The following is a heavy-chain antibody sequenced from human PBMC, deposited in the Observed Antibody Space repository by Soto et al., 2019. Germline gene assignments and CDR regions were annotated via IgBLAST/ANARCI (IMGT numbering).Heavy chain of an antibody. CDR2: ISWNSGTI. CDR3: AKSTGGTAIGIGV. Sequence: PGGSLRLSCAASGFSFDDYAMHWVRQAPGKGLEWVSGISWNSGTIGYADSVKGRFTISRDNAKNSLYLQMNSLRAEDTALYYFAKSTGGTAIGIGVWGQVTTVIVSS. CDR1: GFSFDDYA. D-gene: IGHD2-21*02. J-gene: IGHJ6*02. V-gene: IGHV3-9*01.